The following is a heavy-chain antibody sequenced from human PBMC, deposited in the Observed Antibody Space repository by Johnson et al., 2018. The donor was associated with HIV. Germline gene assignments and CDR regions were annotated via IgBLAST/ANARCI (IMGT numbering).Heavy chain of an antibody. V-gene: IGHV3-9*01. CDR1: GFTFDDYA. D-gene: IGHD2-15*01. J-gene: IGHJ3*02. CDR2: VSWNSGSI. Sequence: VESGGGLVQPGRSLRLSCAASGFTFDDYAMHWVRQAPGKGLEWVSGVSWNSGSIGYEDSVKGRFTISRDNAKKSMYLQMHSLRAEDTAVYYCAKPGDSYCSGGSCYLDAFDIWGQGTMVTVSS. CDR3: AKPGDSYCSGGSCYLDAFDI.